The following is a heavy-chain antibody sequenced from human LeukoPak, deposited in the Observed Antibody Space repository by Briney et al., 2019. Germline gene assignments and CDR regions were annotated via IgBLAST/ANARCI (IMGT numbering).Heavy chain of an antibody. Sequence: PGGSLRLSCAASGFTFSGSAIHWVRQASGKGLEWVGRIRSKTNSYATAYAASVKGRFTISRDNSKNTLYLQMNSLRAEDTAVYYCAKDRRKIDPWGQGTLVTVSS. CDR3: AKDRRKIDP. J-gene: IGHJ5*02. V-gene: IGHV3-73*01. CDR1: GFTFSGSA. CDR2: IRSKTNSYAT.